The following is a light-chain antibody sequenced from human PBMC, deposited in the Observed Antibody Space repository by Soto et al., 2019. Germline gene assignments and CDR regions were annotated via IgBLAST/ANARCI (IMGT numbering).Light chain of an antibody. CDR3: SSYTSYITRV. J-gene: IGLJ2*01. V-gene: IGLV2-14*01. Sequence: QSALTQPASVSGSPGQSITISCTGTSSDVGAYNYVSWYQQHPGKAPKLMIYDVSNRPSGVSNRFSGSKSGNTASLTISGLQAEDEADYYCSSYTSYITRVFGGGTKVTVL. CDR2: DVS. CDR1: SSDVGAYNY.